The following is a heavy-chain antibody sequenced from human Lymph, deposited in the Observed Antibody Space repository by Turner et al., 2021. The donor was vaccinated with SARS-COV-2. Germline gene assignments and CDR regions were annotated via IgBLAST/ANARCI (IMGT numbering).Heavy chain of an antibody. CDR3: AKDPGYCSGGSCYSRTYFDF. CDR2: ISGDGGGT. V-gene: IGHV3-43*02. Sequence: GESGGGVVQPGGSLRPSCAVSGFTFDDYAMHWARQAPGKGLEWVSLISGDGGGTYYADSVKGRFTNSRDNSKNSLSLQMNSLRAEDTALYYCAKDPGYCSGGSCYSRTYFDFWGQGTLVTVST. D-gene: IGHD2-15*01. J-gene: IGHJ4*02. CDR1: GFTFDDYA.